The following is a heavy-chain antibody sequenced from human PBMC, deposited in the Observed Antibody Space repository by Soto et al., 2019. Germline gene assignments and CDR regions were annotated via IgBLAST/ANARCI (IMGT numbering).Heavy chain of an antibody. V-gene: IGHV1-18*01. D-gene: IGHD5-18*01. Sequence: VKVSCKASGYTFTSYAMHWVRQAPGQRPEWMGWISAYNGNTNYAQKLQGRVTMTTDTSTSTAYMELRSLRSDDTAVYYCARSSGYSYGFDYWGQGTLVTVSS. CDR3: ARSSGYSYGFDY. CDR2: ISAYNGNT. CDR1: GYTFTSYA. J-gene: IGHJ4*02.